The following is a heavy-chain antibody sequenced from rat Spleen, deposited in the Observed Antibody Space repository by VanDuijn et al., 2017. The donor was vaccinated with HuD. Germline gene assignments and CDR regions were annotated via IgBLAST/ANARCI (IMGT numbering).Heavy chain of an antibody. Sequence: EVQLVESGGDLVQPGRSLKLSCAASGFTFSDYYMAWVRQAPKKGLEWVASISSGGGGTYYADSVEGRFTISRDNAKSTLYLQMDSLRSEDTATYYCVRHGYTRYYFDYWGQGVMVTVSS. CDR2: ISSGGGGT. CDR3: VRHGYTRYYFDY. CDR1: GFTFSDYY. J-gene: IGHJ2*01. D-gene: IGHD1-9*01. V-gene: IGHV5S23*01.